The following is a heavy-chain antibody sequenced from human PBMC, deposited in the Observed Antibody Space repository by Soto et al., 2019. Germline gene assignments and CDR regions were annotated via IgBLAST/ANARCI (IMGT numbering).Heavy chain of an antibody. CDR2: IYYSGST. J-gene: IGHJ4*02. CDR1: GGSISSGDFY. Sequence: QVQLQESGPGLVKPSQTLSLTCTVSGGSISSGDFYWSWIRQPPGKGLELIGNIYYSGSTYYNPSLRSRAIMSVDTSQNPFSLKLSSLTAAHRAVYCCARADDLSYRFDYWGQGALVTVSS. CDR3: ARADDLSYRFDY. D-gene: IGHD3-16*02. V-gene: IGHV4-30-4*01.